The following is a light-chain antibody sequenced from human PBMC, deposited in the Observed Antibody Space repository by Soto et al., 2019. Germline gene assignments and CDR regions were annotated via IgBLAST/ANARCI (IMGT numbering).Light chain of an antibody. CDR1: SSNIGAGYN. V-gene: IGLV1-40*01. Sequence: QSVLTQPPSVSGAPGQRVTISCTGSSSNIGAGYNVHWYQQLPGTAPKLLIYGNSNRPSGVPDRFSGSQSGTAASLAITGRQAEDEADYYCQSYDSSLSGSIFGGGTKLTVL. CDR2: GNS. J-gene: IGLJ2*01. CDR3: QSYDSSLSGSI.